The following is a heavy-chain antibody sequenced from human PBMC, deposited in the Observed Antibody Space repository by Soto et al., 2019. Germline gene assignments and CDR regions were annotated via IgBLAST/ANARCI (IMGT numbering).Heavy chain of an antibody. V-gene: IGHV1-69*08. D-gene: IGHD4-17*01. J-gene: IGHJ4*02. Sequence: QVQLVQSGAEVKKPGSSVKVSCKASGGTFSSYTISWVRQAPGQGLEWMGRIIPILGIANYAQKFQGRVTITPDKPTSTAYMELGSLRAEDTAVYYCARDRTTTVRAAGGVCDYWGQGTLVTVSS. CDR3: ARDRTTTVRAAGGVCDY. CDR2: IIPILGIA. CDR1: GGTFSSYT.